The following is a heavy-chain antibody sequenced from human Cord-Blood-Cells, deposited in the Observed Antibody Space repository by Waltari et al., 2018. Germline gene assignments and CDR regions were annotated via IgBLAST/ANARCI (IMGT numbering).Heavy chain of an antibody. J-gene: IGHJ4*02. Sequence: QVQLVQSGAEVKKPGASVKVSCKASGYTFTSYGISWVRQAPGQGLEWMGWSSAYNGDTNYAQKLQGRVTRTTDTSTSTAYMELRSLRSDDTAVYYCARDNPRFYDFWSGYDYWGQGTLVTVSS. CDR3: ARDNPRFYDFWSGYDY. V-gene: IGHV1-18*01. CDR2: SSAYNGDT. D-gene: IGHD3-3*01. CDR1: GYTFTSYG.